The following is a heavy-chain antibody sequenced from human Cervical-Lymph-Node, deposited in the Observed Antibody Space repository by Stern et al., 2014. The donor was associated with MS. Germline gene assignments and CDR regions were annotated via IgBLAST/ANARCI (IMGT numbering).Heavy chain of an antibody. Sequence: VQLEESGAEVKKPGASVKVSCKASGYTFTNYYMHWVRQAPGQGLEWMGTINPSGDSTAYAQKFQGRVTMTRDTSTSTDYMELSSLRSEDTALYYCARDSGHYGAHYWGQGTLVTVSS. D-gene: IGHD4-17*01. CDR2: INPSGDST. CDR1: GYTFTNYY. V-gene: IGHV1-46*01. CDR3: ARDSGHYGAHY. J-gene: IGHJ4*02.